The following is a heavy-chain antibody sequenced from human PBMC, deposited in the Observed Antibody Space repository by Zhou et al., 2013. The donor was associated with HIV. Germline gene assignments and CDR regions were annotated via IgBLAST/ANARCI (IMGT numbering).Heavy chain of an antibody. CDR1: GFTFDDYT. CDR3: AKDSGESSSYTFDY. D-gene: IGHD6-13*01. J-gene: IGHJ4*02. CDR2: ISWDGGST. V-gene: IGHV3-43*01. Sequence: EVQLVESGGVVVQPGGSLRLSCAASGFTFDDYTMHWVRQAPGKGLEWVSLISWDGGSTYYADSVKGRFTISRDNSKNSLYLQMNSLRTEDTALYYCAKDSGESSSYTFDYWGQGTLVTVSS.